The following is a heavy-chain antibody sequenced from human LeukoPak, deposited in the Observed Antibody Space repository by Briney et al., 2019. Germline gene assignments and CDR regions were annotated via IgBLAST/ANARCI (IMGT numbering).Heavy chain of an antibody. CDR2: ISYDGSNK. D-gene: IGHD2-2*01. J-gene: IGHJ4*02. V-gene: IGHV3-30-3*01. CDR1: GFTFSSYA. CDR3: AGVYCSSTTCYAGFDY. Sequence: PGGSLRLSCAVSGFTFSSYAMHWVRQTPGKGLEWVAVISYDGSNKYYADSVKGRFTISRDNSKNTQYLQMNSLRPEDTAVYYCAGVYCSSTTCYAGFDYWGQGTLVTVSS.